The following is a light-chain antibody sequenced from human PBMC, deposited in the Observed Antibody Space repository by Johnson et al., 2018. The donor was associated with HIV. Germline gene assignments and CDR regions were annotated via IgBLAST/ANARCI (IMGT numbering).Light chain of an antibody. J-gene: IGLJ1*01. Sequence: QSVLKQPPSVSAAPGQTVTISCSGSSSNIGRHYVSWYQQLPGTAPKLLIYDNDSRPSGIPDRFSGSKSGTSATLRITGLQTGDEADYYCGTWDSRLGNYVFGTGTKITVL. V-gene: IGLV1-51*01. CDR3: GTWDSRLGNYV. CDR1: SSNIGRHY. CDR2: DND.